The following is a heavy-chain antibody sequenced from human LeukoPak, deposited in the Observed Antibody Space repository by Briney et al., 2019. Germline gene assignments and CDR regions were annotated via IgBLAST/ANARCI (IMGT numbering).Heavy chain of an antibody. J-gene: IGHJ4*02. CDR1: GGSISSGGYY. CDR3: ARAVYDYIWRSYRFDY. Sequence: SQTLSLTCTVSGGSISSGGYYWSWIRQHPGKGLEWIGFIYYSGSTYYNPSLKSRVTFSVDTSKNQFSLKLSSVNAADTAVYYCARAVYDYIWRSYRFDYWGQGTLVTVSS. CDR2: IYYSGST. V-gene: IGHV4-31*03. D-gene: IGHD3-16*02.